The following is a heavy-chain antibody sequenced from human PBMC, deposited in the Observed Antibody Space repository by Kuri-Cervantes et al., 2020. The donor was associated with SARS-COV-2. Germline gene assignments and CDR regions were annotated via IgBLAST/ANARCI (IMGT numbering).Heavy chain of an antibody. Sequence: SETLSLTCTVSGGSISSSSYYWGWIRQPPGKGLEWIGSIYYSGITYYNPSLKSRVTISVDTSKNQFSLKLSSVTAADTAVYYCAREGSIYSSSSWEGDYYYYYMYVWGKGTTVTVSS. CDR1: GGSISSSSYY. CDR2: IYYSGIT. CDR3: AREGSIYSSSSWEGDYYYYYMYV. J-gene: IGHJ6*03. D-gene: IGHD6-13*01. V-gene: IGHV4-39*02.